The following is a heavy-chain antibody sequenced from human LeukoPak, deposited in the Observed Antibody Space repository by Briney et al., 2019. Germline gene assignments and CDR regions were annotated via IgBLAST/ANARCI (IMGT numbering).Heavy chain of an antibody. V-gene: IGHV1-69*13. CDR3: ARPGDYGDYLTY. Sequence: ASVKVSCKASGGTFSSYAISWVRQAPGQGLEWMGGIIPIFGTANYAQKFQGRVTITADESTSTAYMELSSLRSEDTAAYYCARPGDYGDYLTYWGQGTLVTVSS. CDR1: GGTFSSYA. CDR2: IIPIFGTA. D-gene: IGHD4-17*01. J-gene: IGHJ4*02.